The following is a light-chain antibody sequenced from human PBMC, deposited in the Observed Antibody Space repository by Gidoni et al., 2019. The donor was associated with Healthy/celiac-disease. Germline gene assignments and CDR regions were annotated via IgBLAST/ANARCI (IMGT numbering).Light chain of an antibody. Sequence: EIVMTQPPATLSVSPGESATLSCRASQSVSSNLAWYQQKPGQAPRLLIYGASTRATGIPARFSGSGSGTEFTLTISSLQSEDFAVYYCQQYNNWSYTFGQGTKLEIK. CDR3: QQYNNWSYT. CDR1: QSVSSN. J-gene: IGKJ2*01. CDR2: GAS. V-gene: IGKV3-15*01.